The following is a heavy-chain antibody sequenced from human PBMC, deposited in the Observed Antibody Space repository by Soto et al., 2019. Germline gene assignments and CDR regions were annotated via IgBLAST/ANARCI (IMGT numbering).Heavy chain of an antibody. V-gene: IGHV4-39*01. CDR2: IYYSGST. J-gene: IGHJ6*03. CDR3: SSLHYYYYYYMDV. Sequence: QLQLQESGPGLVKPSETLSLTCTVSGGSISSSSYYWGWIRQPPGTGLEWIGSIYYSGSTYYNPSHKRRVTISVDTSKNPFSLKPSSVTAADTAVYYCSSLHYYYYYYMDVWGKGTTVTVSS. CDR1: GGSISSSSYY.